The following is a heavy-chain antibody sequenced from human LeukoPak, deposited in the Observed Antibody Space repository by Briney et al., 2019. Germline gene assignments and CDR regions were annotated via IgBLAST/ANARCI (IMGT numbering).Heavy chain of an antibody. V-gene: IGHV1-18*01. CDR1: GYTFNNYG. J-gene: IGHJ6*03. CDR3: ARGPGGYYYYMDV. Sequence: ASVKVSCKASGYTFNNYGITWVRQAPGQGLEWMGWISTYNGNTNYAQKLQGRVTMTTDTSTSTAYMELSSLTSEDTAVYYCARGPGGYYYYMDVWAKGTTVTISS. CDR2: ISTYNGNT.